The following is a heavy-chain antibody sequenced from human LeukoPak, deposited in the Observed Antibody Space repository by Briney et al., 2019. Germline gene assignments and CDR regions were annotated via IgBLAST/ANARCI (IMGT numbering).Heavy chain of an antibody. CDR1: GFTFSSYS. J-gene: IGHJ5*02. Sequence: PGGSLRLSCAASGFTFSSYSMNWVRQAPGKGLEWVSYISSSSSTIYYADFVKGRFSISRDNAKNSLYLQMNSLRAEDTAVYYCARPKTGYSYGYDWFDPWGQGTLVTVSS. V-gene: IGHV3-48*01. CDR3: ARPKTGYSYGYDWFDP. D-gene: IGHD5-18*01. CDR2: ISSSSSTI.